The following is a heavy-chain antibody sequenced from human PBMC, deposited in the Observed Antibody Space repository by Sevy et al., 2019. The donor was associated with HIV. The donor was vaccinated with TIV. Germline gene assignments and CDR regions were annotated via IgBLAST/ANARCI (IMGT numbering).Heavy chain of an antibody. CDR2: TYYSSKWYN. CDR1: GDSVSSNSAA. V-gene: IGHV6-1*01. J-gene: IGHJ6*02. Sequence: SQTLSLTCAISGDSVSSNSAAWNWIRQSPSRGLEWLGRTYYSSKWYNDYAVSVKSRITINPDTSKNQFSLQLNSVTPEDTAVYYCARVYYDFWSGYYGVDVWGQGTTVTVSS. D-gene: IGHD3-3*01. CDR3: ARVYYDFWSGYYGVDV.